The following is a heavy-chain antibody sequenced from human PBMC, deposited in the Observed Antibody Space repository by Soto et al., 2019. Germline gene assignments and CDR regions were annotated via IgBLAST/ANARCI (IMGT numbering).Heavy chain of an antibody. V-gene: IGHV3-48*02. Sequence: PGGSLRLSCAASGFTFSSYSMNWVRQAPGKGLEWVSYISSSSSTIYYADSVKGRFTISRDNAKNSLYLQMNNLRDEDTAVYYCAGALALLAFDIWGQGTMVTVSS. CDR1: GFTFSSYS. J-gene: IGHJ3*02. CDR2: ISSSSSTI. CDR3: AGALALLAFDI.